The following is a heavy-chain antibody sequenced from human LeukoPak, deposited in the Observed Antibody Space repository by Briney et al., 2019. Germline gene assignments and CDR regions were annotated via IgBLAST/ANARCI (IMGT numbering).Heavy chain of an antibody. CDR3: AKDVGFADTVMVTGFDY. V-gene: IGHV4-30-4*08. J-gene: IGHJ4*02. CDR1: GGSISSGDYY. CDR2: ISNSGNT. Sequence: SETLSLTCIVSGGSISSGDYYWSWIRQPPGKGLEWIGYISNSGNTHFNPSLKSRLTISLDTSKNQFSLNLRSVTAADTAVYYCAKDVGFADTVMVTGFDYWGQGILVTVSS. D-gene: IGHD5-18*01.